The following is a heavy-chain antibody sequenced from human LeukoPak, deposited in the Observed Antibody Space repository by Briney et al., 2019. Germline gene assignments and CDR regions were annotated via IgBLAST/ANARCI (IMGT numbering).Heavy chain of an antibody. CDR2: TVSEIDGGTT. J-gene: IGHJ6*02. CDR1: GFTFNYAW. D-gene: IGHD1-7*01. CDR3: TTDEDWNYARKDV. V-gene: IGHV3-15*04. Sequence: GGSLRLSCAASGFTFNYAWMSWVRQVPGKGLEWVGQTVSEIDGGTTDYAAPVKGRFTISRDDSKSTLYLQMSSLKIEDTAVYYCTTDEDWNYARKDVWGQGATVIVSS.